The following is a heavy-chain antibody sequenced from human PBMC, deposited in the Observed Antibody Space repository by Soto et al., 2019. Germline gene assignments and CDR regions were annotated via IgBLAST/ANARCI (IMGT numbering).Heavy chain of an antibody. D-gene: IGHD6-6*01. CDR3: ARDLIAVRPGWFDP. V-gene: IGHV1-18*01. J-gene: IGHJ5*02. CDR1: GYTFTTYG. Sequence: QVQLVQSGAEVKKPGASVKVSCKASGYTFTTYGISWVRQAPGQGLEWMGWISAYNGNTKYVQRLQGRVTMTTDTSTSTAYMELRSLRSDDTAVYYWARDLIAVRPGWFDPWGQGTLVTVSS. CDR2: ISAYNGNT.